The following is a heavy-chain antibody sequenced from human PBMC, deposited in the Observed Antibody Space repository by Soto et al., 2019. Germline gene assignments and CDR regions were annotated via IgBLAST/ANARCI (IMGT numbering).Heavy chain of an antibody. Sequence: ASVKVSCKAPGYTLTSYYMHWVRQAPGQGLEWMGIINPSGGSTNYAQKFQGRVTMTRDTSTSTVYRELSSLRSEDTAVYYCASEAVVVTPILYYWGQGTLVTVSS. D-gene: IGHD2-21*02. CDR1: GYTLTSYY. J-gene: IGHJ4*02. V-gene: IGHV1-46*03. CDR3: ASEAVVVTPILYY. CDR2: INPSGGST.